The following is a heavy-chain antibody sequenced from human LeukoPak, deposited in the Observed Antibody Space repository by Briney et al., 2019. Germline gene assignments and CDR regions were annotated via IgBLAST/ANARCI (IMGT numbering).Heavy chain of an antibody. V-gene: IGHV4-38-2*02. D-gene: IGHD3-22*01. CDR3: ARDTYYYDNSVSQTLDY. CDR2: IYHSGST. Sequence: SETLSLTCTVSGYSISSGYYWGWIRQPPGKGLEWIGSIYHSGSTYYNPSLKSRVTMSVDTSKNQFSLKLRSVTAADTAVYYCARDTYYYDNSVSQTLDYWGQGILVTVSS. CDR1: GYSISSGYY. J-gene: IGHJ4*02.